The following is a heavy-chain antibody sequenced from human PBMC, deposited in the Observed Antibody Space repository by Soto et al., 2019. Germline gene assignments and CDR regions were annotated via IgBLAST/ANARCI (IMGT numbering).Heavy chain of an antibody. D-gene: IGHD1-26*01. V-gene: IGHV4-39*01. CDR3: ARRRIVGGTTIFDY. J-gene: IGHJ4*02. Sequence: QLQLQESGPGLVKPSETLSLTCTVSGGSISSTIYYWGWIRQPPGKGLEWIGSISYSGSTYYNPSLKSRVTISVDTSNNQFSLKLSSVTAADTAVYYCARRRIVGGTTIFDYWGQGTLVTVSS. CDR1: GGSISSTIYY. CDR2: ISYSGST.